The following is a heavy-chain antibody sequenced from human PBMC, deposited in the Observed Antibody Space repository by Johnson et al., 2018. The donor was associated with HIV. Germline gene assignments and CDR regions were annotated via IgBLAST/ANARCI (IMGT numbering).Heavy chain of an antibody. J-gene: IGHJ3*02. CDR3: TTYPNYDDNAFDI. Sequence: EVQLVESGGGLVKPGGSLRLSCAASGFTFSNAWMSWVRQAPGKGLEWVGRIKSKTDGGTTDYAAPVQGRFTISRDDSKNTLYLQMNSLKTEDTAVYYCTTYPNYDDNAFDIWGQGTMVTVSS. V-gene: IGHV3-15*01. D-gene: IGHD3-22*01. CDR2: IKSKTDGGTT. CDR1: GFTFSNAW.